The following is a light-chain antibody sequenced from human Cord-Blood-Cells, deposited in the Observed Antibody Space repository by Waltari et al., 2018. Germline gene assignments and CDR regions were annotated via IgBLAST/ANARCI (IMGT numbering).Light chain of an antibody. V-gene: IGKV1-39*01. CDR1: QSISSY. J-gene: IGKJ3*01. CDR2: AAS. Sequence: DIQMTQSPSSLSASVGDRVTITCRASQSISSYLNWYQQKPAKAPKLLIYAASSLQSGVPSRFSGSGSGTDFTLTISSLQPEDFATYYCQQSYRTPLTFGPGTKVDIK. CDR3: QQSYRTPLT.